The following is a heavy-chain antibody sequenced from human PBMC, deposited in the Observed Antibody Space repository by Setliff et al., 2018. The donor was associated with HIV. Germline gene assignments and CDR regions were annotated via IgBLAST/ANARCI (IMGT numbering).Heavy chain of an antibody. Sequence: GGSLRLSCTTSGIIFTDAWMNWVRRAPGKGLEWVGLIKHNSDGGATDFAAPVKGRFTISRDDSKNTVYLQMNSLKIDDTGLYYCATGPLDYWGQGTLVTVSS. V-gene: IGHV3-15*07. CDR1: GIIFTDAW. CDR2: IKHNSDGGAT. CDR3: ATGPLDY. J-gene: IGHJ4*02.